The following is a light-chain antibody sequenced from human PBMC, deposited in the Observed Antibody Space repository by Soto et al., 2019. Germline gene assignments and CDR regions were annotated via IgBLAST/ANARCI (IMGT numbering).Light chain of an antibody. CDR2: DAS. CDR1: QSLNRW. Sequence: LEMSHSPCSLSASVGDRVSIPRRASQSLNRWLAWYQQKPGKAPKLLIYDASSLQSGVRSRFSGSGSGTEFALTISSLQPDDFATYYCQQYNTYSWTFGPGTKVDIK. J-gene: IGKJ1*01. CDR3: QQYNTYSWT. V-gene: IGKV1-5*01.